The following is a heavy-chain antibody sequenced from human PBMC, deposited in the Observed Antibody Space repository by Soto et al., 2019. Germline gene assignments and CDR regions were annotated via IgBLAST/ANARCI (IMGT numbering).Heavy chain of an antibody. J-gene: IGHJ4*02. CDR1: GFTLSTYE. Sequence: GGPLRLSCAASGFTLSTYEFTWVRQAPGRGLEWMSYISVSGPIIKYAESVKGRVTISTDNAENSLHLHMSNLRVDDTALYFCVRDTMRASAAASLDYWGQGTQVTVSS. CDR2: ISVSGPII. CDR3: VRDTMRASAAASLDY. V-gene: IGHV3-48*03. D-gene: IGHD2-2*01.